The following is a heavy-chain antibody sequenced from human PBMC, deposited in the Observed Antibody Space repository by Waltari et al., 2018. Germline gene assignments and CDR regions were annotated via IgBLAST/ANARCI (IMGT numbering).Heavy chain of an antibody. CDR1: GGSISSHY. CDR2: IYYSGST. V-gene: IGHV4-59*11. D-gene: IGHD2-8*02. Sequence: QVQLQESGPGLVKPSETLSLTCTVSGGSISSHYWSWIRQPPGKGLEWIGYIYYSGSTNYNPSLKSRVTISVDTSKNQFSLKLSSVTAADTAVYYCARGGVLGTNWGQGTLVTVSS. CDR3: ARGGVLGTN. J-gene: IGHJ4*02.